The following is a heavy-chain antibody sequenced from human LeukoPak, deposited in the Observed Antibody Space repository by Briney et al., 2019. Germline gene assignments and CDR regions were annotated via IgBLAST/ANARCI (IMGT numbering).Heavy chain of an antibody. CDR3: ARVKSCSSTSCYYLGYYYYYMDV. V-gene: IGHV1-2*02. CDR1: GYTFTGYY. J-gene: IGHJ6*03. Sequence: ASVKVSCKASGYTFTGYYMHWVRQAPGQGLEWMGWINPNSGGTNYAQKFQGRVTMTRDTSISTAYMELSRLRSDDTAVYYCARVKSCSSTSCYYLGYYYYYMDVWGKGTTVTVSS. D-gene: IGHD2-2*01. CDR2: INPNSGGT.